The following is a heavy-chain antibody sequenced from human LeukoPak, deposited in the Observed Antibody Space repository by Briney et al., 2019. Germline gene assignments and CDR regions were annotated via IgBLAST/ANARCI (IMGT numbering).Heavy chain of an antibody. V-gene: IGHV4-59*01. D-gene: IGHD3-22*01. J-gene: IGHJ4*02. CDR1: GGSISSYY. Sequence: SETLSLTCTVSGGSISSYYWSWIRQPPGKGLEWIGYIYYSGSTNYNLSLKSRVTISVDTSKNQFALKLSSVTAADTAVYYCARIPSYYDSSGYFDYWGQGTLVTVSS. CDR3: ARIPSYYDSSGYFDY. CDR2: IYYSGST.